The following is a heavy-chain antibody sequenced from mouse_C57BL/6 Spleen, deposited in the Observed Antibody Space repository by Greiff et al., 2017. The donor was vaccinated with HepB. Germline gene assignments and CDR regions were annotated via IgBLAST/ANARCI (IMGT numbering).Heavy chain of an antibody. D-gene: IGHD1-1*01. Sequence: QVQLQQSGAELVRPGASVTLSCKASGYTFTDYEMHWVKQTPVHGLEWIGAIDPETGGTAYNQKFKGKAILTADRSSSTAYMELRSLTSEDSAVYYGTRGSSLYYFDYWGQGTTLTVSS. CDR2: IDPETGGT. J-gene: IGHJ2*01. CDR1: GYTFTDYE. V-gene: IGHV1-15*01. CDR3: TRGSSLYYFDY.